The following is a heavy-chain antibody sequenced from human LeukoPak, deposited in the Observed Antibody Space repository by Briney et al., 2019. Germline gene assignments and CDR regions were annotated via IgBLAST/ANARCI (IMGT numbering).Heavy chain of an antibody. CDR1: GFTFSSTW. V-gene: IGHV3-74*03. CDR2: ITSDGSST. D-gene: IGHD2-2*01. J-gene: IGHJ4*02. Sequence: GGSLRLSCAASGFTFSSTWMHWVRQPPGKGLVWFARITSDGSSTTYAESVKARFPISRDNAKNTLYLQMNSLRAEDTAVYYCARDWYHAIDYWGQGTLVTVSS. CDR3: ARDWYHAIDY.